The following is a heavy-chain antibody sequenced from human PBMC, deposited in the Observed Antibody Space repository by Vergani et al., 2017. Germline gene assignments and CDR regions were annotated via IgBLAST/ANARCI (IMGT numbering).Heavy chain of an antibody. D-gene: IGHD4-17*01. CDR1: GGTFSSYT. J-gene: IGHJ4*02. CDR2: IIPILGIA. V-gene: IGHV1-69*02. CDR3: ASAMTTVTTLFRYYFDY. Sequence: QVQLVQSGAEVKKPGSSVKVSCKASGGTFSSYTISWVRQAPGQGLEWMGRIIPILGIANYEQKFQGRVTITADKSTSTAYMELSSLRSEDTAVYYCASAMTTVTTLFRYYFDYWGQGTLVTVSS.